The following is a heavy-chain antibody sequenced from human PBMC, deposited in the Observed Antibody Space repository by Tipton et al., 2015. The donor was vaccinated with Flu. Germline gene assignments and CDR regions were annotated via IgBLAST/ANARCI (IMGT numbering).Heavy chain of an antibody. J-gene: IGHJ4*02. D-gene: IGHD5-12*01. CDR1: GFTVSSNY. V-gene: IGHV3-53*01. Sequence: TASGFTVSSNYMSWVRQAPGKGLEWVSVIYSGGSTYYADSVKGRFTISRDNSKNTLYLQMNSLRAEDTAVYYCTRDRSITYWGQGTLVTVSS. CDR2: IYSGGST. CDR3: TRDRSITY.